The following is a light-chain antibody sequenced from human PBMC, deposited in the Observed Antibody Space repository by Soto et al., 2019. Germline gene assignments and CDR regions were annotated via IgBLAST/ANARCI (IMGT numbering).Light chain of an antibody. Sequence: DIQLTQSPSFLSASVGDRVTITCRASQGISSYLAWYQQKPGKAPKLLIYAAFSLENGVPSRFSGSGSGTEFTLTISSLQPEDFATYYCQQLNTYPRTFGPGTKVDIK. CDR3: QQLNTYPRT. CDR1: QGISSY. V-gene: IGKV1-9*01. J-gene: IGKJ1*01. CDR2: AAF.